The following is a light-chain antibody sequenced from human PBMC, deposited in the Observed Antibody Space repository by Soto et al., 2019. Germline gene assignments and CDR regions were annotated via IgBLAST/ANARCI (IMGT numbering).Light chain of an antibody. CDR3: QQSYITPDT. Sequence: DIQMTQSPSSLSASVGDRVTITCRASQTIISYLNWYQQKPGKAPELLIYAASSLQSGVPSRFSGSGSGTDFTLTITSLQPEDFATYYCQQSYITPDTFGPGTKVDMK. J-gene: IGKJ3*01. CDR1: QTIISY. CDR2: AAS. V-gene: IGKV1-39*01.